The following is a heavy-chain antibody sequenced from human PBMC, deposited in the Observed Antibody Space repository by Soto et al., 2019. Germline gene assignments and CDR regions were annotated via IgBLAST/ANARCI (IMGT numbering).Heavy chain of an antibody. CDR2: ISSSSSYI. J-gene: IGHJ4*02. D-gene: IGHD4-17*01. CDR1: GFTFSSYS. V-gene: IGHV3-21*01. Sequence: SGGSLRLSCAASGFTFSSYSMNWVRQAPGKGLEWVSSISSSSSYIYYADSVKGRFTISRDNAKNSLYLQMNSLRAEDTAVYYCARAHTTVTTFDYWGQGTLVTVSS. CDR3: ARAHTTVTTFDY.